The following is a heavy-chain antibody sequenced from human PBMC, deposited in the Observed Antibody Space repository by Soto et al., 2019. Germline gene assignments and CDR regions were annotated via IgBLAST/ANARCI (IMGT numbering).Heavy chain of an antibody. CDR2: INNSGSA. CDR1: GESFSGHI. V-gene: IGHV4-34*01. Sequence: QVQLQQSGAGLLKPSETLSLTSAVYGESFSGHIWTWIHQTPGKGLQWIGQINNSGSASYNPSLKRRATISVHTSNSQFTLEPSPGTAADTAVYYWARGLITGSHYSGGWYYFDSWGQGTQVTVSS. CDR3: ARGLITGSHYSGGWYYFDS. J-gene: IGHJ4*02. D-gene: IGHD6-19*01.